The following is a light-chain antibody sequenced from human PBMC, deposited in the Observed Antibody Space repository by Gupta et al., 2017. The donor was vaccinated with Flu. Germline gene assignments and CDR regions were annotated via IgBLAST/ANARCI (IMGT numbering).Light chain of an antibody. CDR3: HQSLT. Sequence: LTQSPATLSLSPGERATLSCRASQSISTYLAWYQQKPGQAPRLLIYEASNRATGIPARFSGSGSGTDFTLTVSSLEPEDFAVYYCHQSLTFGGGTKVEIK. J-gene: IGKJ4*01. CDR1: QSISTY. CDR2: EAS. V-gene: IGKV3-11*01.